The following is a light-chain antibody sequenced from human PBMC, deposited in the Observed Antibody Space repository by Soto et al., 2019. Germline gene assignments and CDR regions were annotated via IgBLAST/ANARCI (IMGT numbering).Light chain of an antibody. CDR1: QGISSW. V-gene: IGKV1-12*01. Sequence: DIQMTQSPSSVSASVGDSVTITCRASQGISSWLAWFHQQPGKAPKLLSYKATNLQTGVPSRFSGSGSGTEFTLTISSLQPEDFATYYCQQASSFPLTFGGGTKVQI. CDR3: QQASSFPLT. J-gene: IGKJ4*01. CDR2: KAT.